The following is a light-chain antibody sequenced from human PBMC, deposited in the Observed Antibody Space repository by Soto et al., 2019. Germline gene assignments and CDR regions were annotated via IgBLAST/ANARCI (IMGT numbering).Light chain of an antibody. CDR1: ETIITF. CDR3: QQSYSTAVT. CDR2: AAS. Sequence: DIPMTQSPSSLPASIGDRVTITFRASETIITFLNWYQQTPGKAPKLLIYAASNLQSGVPSRFSGRGSGTAFTLTISGLQPEDFVTYYCQQSYSTAVTFGQGTKVEIK. J-gene: IGKJ1*01. V-gene: IGKV1-39*01.